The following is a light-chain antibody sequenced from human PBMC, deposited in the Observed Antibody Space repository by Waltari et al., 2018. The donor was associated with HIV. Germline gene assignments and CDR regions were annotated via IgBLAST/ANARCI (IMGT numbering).Light chain of an antibody. CDR1: QDISDY. V-gene: IGKV1-33*01. J-gene: IGKJ4*01. CDR3: QQYDSLLT. CDR2: DAS. Sequence: DIQMTQSPSSLSASVGDRVTITCQTSQDISDYLNWYQQKPGKAPKLLIYDASNLETGVPSRFSGTGSGTDFTFTISSLQPEDIATYYCQQYDSLLTFGGGTKVEIK.